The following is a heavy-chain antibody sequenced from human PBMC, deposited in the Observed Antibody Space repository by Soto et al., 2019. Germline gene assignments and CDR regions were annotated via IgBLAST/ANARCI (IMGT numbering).Heavy chain of an antibody. CDR2: IIPIFGTA. Sequence: QVQLVQSGAEVKKPGSSVKVSCKASGGTFSSYAISWVRQAPGQGLEWMGGIIPIFGTANYAQKFQGRVTITADESTSTAYMELSSLRSEDTAVYYCARGRSEKYYYDSSGYYKHPYYFDYWGQGTLVTVSS. J-gene: IGHJ4*02. CDR3: ARGRSEKYYYDSSGYYKHPYYFDY. V-gene: IGHV1-69*01. D-gene: IGHD3-22*01. CDR1: GGTFSSYA.